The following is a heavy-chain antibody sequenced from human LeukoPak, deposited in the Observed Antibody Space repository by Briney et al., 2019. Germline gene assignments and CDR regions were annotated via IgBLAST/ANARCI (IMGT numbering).Heavy chain of an antibody. Sequence: GGSLRLSCAASGFTFSSYAMHWVRQAPGKGLEWVALISYDGSNKYYADSVTGRFTISRDNSKNTLYLQMNSLRAEDTAVYYCAKSFGPVIAAAGTGADWGQGILVTVSS. D-gene: IGHD6-13*01. V-gene: IGHV3-30*04. CDR1: GFTFSSYA. CDR2: ISYDGSNK. J-gene: IGHJ4*02. CDR3: AKSFGPVIAAAGTGAD.